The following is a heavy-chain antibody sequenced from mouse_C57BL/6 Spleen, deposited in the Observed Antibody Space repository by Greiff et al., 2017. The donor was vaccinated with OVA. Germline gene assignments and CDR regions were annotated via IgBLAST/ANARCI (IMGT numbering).Heavy chain of an antibody. CDR1: GYAFSSYW. Sequence: QVQLQQSGAELVKPGASVKISCKASGYAFSSYWMNWVKQRPGKGLEWIGQLYPGDGDTNYNGQFKGKATLTAAKHSSTADMQLSSRTSEDSAVYYCARKGTVEGGYVDVWGKGTTVTVSS. J-gene: IGHJ1*03. CDR2: LYPGDGDT. CDR3: ARKGTVEGGYVDV. V-gene: IGHV1-80*01. D-gene: IGHD1-1*01.